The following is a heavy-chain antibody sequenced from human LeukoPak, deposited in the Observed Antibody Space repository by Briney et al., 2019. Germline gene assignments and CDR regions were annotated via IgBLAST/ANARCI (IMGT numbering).Heavy chain of an antibody. Sequence: ASVKVSCKASGYTFTSYDINGVRQATGQGLEWMGRMNPNSGNTGYAQKFQGRVTITRNTSISTAYMELSSLRSEDTAVYYCARGPGDFWSGYYKVWGQGTLVTVSS. J-gene: IGHJ4*02. CDR3: ARGPGDFWSGYYKV. CDR1: GYTFTSYD. D-gene: IGHD3-3*01. V-gene: IGHV1-8*03. CDR2: MNPNSGNT.